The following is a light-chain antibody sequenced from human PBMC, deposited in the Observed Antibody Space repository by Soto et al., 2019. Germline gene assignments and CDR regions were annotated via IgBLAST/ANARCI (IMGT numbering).Light chain of an antibody. J-gene: IGKJ1*01. V-gene: IGKV1-5*03. Sequence: DIQMTQSPSTLSASVGDRVTITCRASQSISTWLAWYQQKPGKAPKLLIYKASSLEGGVPSRFSGSGSGTEFTLTISSLQSEDFAVYYCQQYNNWPSFGQGTKVEIK. CDR3: QQYNNWPS. CDR2: KAS. CDR1: QSISTW.